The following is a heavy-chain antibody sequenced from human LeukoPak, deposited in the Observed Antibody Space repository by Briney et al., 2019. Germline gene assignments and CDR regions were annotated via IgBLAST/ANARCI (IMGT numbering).Heavy chain of an antibody. Sequence: SETLSLTCAVSGYSISSGDYWGWIRQPPGKGLEWIGSIYHSGSTSYNPSLQSRVTISVETSRNQFSLKLSSVTAADTAVYYCARNSTLTSPNTGYFDYWGQGTLVTVSS. CDR2: IYHSGST. V-gene: IGHV4-38-2*01. CDR3: ARNSTLTSPNTGYFDY. CDR1: GYSISSGDY. J-gene: IGHJ4*02. D-gene: IGHD4-17*01.